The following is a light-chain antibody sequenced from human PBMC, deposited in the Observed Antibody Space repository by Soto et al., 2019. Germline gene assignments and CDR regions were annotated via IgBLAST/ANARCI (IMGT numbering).Light chain of an antibody. CDR3: QQYNGLSYT. Sequence: DIQMTQSPSTLSASVGDRVTITCRASESISYWLAWYQQKPGKAPKFLIYDASSLKSGVPSRFSGSGSGTGFTLTISSLQPDDFATYYCQQYNGLSYTFGQGTKLEI. V-gene: IGKV1-5*01. CDR2: DAS. J-gene: IGKJ2*01. CDR1: ESISYW.